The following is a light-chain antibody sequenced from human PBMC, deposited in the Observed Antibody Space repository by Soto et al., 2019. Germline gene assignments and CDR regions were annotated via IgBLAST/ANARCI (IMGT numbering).Light chain of an antibody. V-gene: IGLV1-44*01. Sequence: QPVLTQPPSASGTPGQSVTISCSGSTSNIGSNTVNWYQQLPGTAPKLLVYSNDQRPSGVPDRFSASKSGTSAFLAIGGLQSEDEADYDCAVWDDSLNAWVFGGGTQLTVL. J-gene: IGLJ3*02. CDR1: TSNIGSNT. CDR2: SND. CDR3: AVWDDSLNAWV.